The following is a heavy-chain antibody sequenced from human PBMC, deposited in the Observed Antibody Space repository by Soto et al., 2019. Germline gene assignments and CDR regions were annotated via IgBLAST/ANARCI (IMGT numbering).Heavy chain of an antibody. CDR1: GVTFNTFA. J-gene: IGHJ4*02. CDR3: ARAAKRYFDY. V-gene: IGHV1-69*06. Sequence: QVQLVQSGAEVKKPGSSVKVSCKTSGVTFNTFAISWVRQAPGQGLEYMGGILPVLGPANYAQRFQGRVTITADKSTSTAYLELTNLTSEDTAVYYCARAAKRYFDYWGQGTLVTVSS. CDR2: ILPVLGPA.